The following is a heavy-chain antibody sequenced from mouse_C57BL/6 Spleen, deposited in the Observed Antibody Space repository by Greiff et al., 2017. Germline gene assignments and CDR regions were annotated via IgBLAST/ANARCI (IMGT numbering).Heavy chain of an antibody. D-gene: IGHD6-1*01. Sequence: VQLQQSGAELVKPGASVKLSCTASGFNIKDYYMHWVKQRTEQGLEWIGRIDTEDGETKYAPKFQGKATITADRSSNTAYLQLSSLNSADTAVSYCARSSHLAWFAYWGQGTLVTVSA. CDR3: ARSSHLAWFAY. CDR2: IDTEDGET. V-gene: IGHV14-2*01. CDR1: GFNIKDYY. J-gene: IGHJ3*01.